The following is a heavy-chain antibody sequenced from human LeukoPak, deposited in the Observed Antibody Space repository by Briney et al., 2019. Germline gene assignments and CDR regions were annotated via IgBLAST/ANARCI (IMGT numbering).Heavy chain of an antibody. CDR3: ARWGHYGPLGY. J-gene: IGHJ4*02. CDR2: INHSGST. D-gene: IGHD4-17*01. V-gene: IGHV4-34*01. CDR1: GGSFSGYY. Sequence: SETLSLTCAVYGGSFSGYYWSWIRQPPGKGLEWIGEINHSGSTNYNPSLKSRVTISVDTSKNQFSLKQSSVTAADTAVYYCARWGHYGPLGYWGQGTLVTVSS.